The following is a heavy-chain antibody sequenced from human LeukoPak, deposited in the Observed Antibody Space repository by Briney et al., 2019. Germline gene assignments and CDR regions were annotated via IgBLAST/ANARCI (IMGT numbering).Heavy chain of an antibody. D-gene: IGHD3-10*01. CDR2: ISGSGGST. CDR3: AKVKGGLNYYGSGLLDY. Sequence: GGSLRLSCAASGFTFSSYAMSWVRQAPGKGLEWVSGISGSGGSTYYADYVKGRFTISRDNAKNTLYLQMKSLRAEDTAVYYCAKVKGGLNYYGSGLLDYWGQGTLVTVFS. CDR1: GFTFSSYA. V-gene: IGHV3-23*01. J-gene: IGHJ4*02.